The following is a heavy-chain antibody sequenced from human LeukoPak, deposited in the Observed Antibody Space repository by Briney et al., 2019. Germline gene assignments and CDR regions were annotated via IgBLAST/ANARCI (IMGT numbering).Heavy chain of an antibody. V-gene: IGHV1-8*01. CDR1: GYTFTSYD. Sequence: ASVKVSCKASGYTFTSYDINWVRQATGQGLEWMGWMNPNSGNTGYAQKFQGRVTITRNTSISTAYMELSSLRSEDTAVYYCASSPWGYYYDSSGYQRWYWFDPWGQGTLVTVSS. D-gene: IGHD3-22*01. CDR2: MNPNSGNT. J-gene: IGHJ5*02. CDR3: ASSPWGYYYDSSGYQRWYWFDP.